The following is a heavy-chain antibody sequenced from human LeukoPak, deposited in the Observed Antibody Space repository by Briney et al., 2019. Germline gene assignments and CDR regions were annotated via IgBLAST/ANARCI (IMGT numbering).Heavy chain of an antibody. CDR1: GFTFSSYS. V-gene: IGHV3-21*01. Sequence: GGSLRLSCAASGFTFSSYSMNWVRQAPGKGLEWVSSISSSSSYIYYADSVKGRFTISRDNAKNSLYLQMNSLRAEDTAVYYCARSKADSSGYYYFDYWGQGTLVTVSP. D-gene: IGHD3-22*01. CDR2: ISSSSSYI. CDR3: ARSKADSSGYYYFDY. J-gene: IGHJ4*02.